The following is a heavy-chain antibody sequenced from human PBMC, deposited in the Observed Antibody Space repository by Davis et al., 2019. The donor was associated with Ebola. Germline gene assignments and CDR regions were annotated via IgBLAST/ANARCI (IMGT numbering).Heavy chain of an antibody. V-gene: IGHV3-11*01. CDR3: ARDRPFFGVVKDYYYGMDV. D-gene: IGHD3-3*01. Sequence: PGGSLRLSCAASGFTFSNYYMSWIRQAPGKGLEWVSYISSSGSTIYYADSVKGRFTISRDNAKNSLYLQMNSLRAEDTAVYYCARDRPFFGVVKDYYYGMDVWGQGTTVTVSS. CDR2: ISSSGSTI. CDR1: GFTFSNYY. J-gene: IGHJ6*02.